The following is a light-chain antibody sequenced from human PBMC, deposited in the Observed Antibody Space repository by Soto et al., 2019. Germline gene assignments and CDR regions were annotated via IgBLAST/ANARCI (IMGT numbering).Light chain of an antibody. CDR2: EGS. Sequence: QSFLPHRASLSGSLGQSITISCTGTISDVGRFDVVSWFQQHPGQVPKLIIYEGSRRPSGGSSRFSGSKSGNTASLTISGLQAEDEADYYCCAYVGARTYVFGTGTKVTAL. V-gene: IGLV2-23*01. CDR1: ISDVGRFDV. CDR3: CAYVGARTYV. J-gene: IGLJ1*01.